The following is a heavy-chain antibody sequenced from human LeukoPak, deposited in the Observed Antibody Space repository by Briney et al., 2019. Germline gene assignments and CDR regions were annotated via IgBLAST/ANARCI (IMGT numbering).Heavy chain of an antibody. J-gene: IGHJ4*02. CDR1: GGSISTYY. V-gene: IGHV4-39*02. CDR3: ARSSGTGTFSY. CDR2: VYYGRSP. Sequence: SETLSLTCTVSGGSISTYYWAWIRQPPGKGLEWIGSVYYGRSPYFNPSLESRATISVDTSKNHFSLKMSSVTAADTAVYYCARSSGTGTFSYWGQGTLVTVSS. D-gene: IGHD6-25*01.